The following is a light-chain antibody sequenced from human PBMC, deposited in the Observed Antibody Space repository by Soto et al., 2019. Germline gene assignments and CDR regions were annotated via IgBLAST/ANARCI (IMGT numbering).Light chain of an antibody. Sequence: VMTQTPLSLSFARGQPASICCKASQSLLHITGETFLFWYLQKPGQSPQLLIYEVSTRVSGVPDRFSGSGSGTDFTLEISRVETDDVGIYYCMQSTQLPPTFGQGTRLEIK. V-gene: IGKV2D-29*02. CDR3: MQSTQLPPT. CDR2: EVS. CDR1: QSLLHITGETF. J-gene: IGKJ5*01.